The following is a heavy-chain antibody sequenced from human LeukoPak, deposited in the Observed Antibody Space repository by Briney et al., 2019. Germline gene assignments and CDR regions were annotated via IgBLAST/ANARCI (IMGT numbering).Heavy chain of an antibody. CDR2: INPDGSKV. V-gene: IGHV3-7*01. J-gene: IGHJ4*02. Sequence: GGSLRLSCAASGLIVSSNYMTWVRQTPGKELEWVATINPDGSKVDYVGSVRGRFTISRDNAKNSLYLQMSSLRAEDTAVFYCARDRGYTSFDYWGQGTLVAVSS. CDR3: ARDRGYTSFDY. D-gene: IGHD5-18*01. CDR1: GLIVSSNY.